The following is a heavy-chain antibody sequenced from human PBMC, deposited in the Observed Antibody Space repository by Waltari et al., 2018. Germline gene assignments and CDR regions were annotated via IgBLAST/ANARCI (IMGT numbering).Heavy chain of an antibody. CDR3: AKAHYDSSGYFSDFDH. J-gene: IGHJ4*02. Sequence: EVQLLESGGDLVQPGGSLRLSCVASGFTFGNYALGWVRQAPGKGLDWVSTLTYRGDNTHYADSAKGRFTISRDISKRTLYLQMNSLRAEDTAVYYCAKAHYDSSGYFSDFDHWGQGTLVTVSS. CDR1: GFTFGNYA. CDR2: LTYRGDNT. V-gene: IGHV3-23*01. D-gene: IGHD3-22*01.